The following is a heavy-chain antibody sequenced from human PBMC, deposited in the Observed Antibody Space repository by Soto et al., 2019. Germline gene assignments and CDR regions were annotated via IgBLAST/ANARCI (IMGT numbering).Heavy chain of an antibody. J-gene: IGHJ3*02. CDR1: GYTFTGYY. D-gene: IGHD1-7*01. CDR2: INPNSGGT. Sequence: ASVKVSCKASGYTFTGYYMHWVRQAPGQGLEWMGWINPNSGGTNYAQKFQGWVTMTRDTSISTAYMELSRLRSDDTAVYYCARARFNGTAFYYAFDIWGQGTMVTVS. V-gene: IGHV1-2*04. CDR3: ARARFNGTAFYYAFDI.